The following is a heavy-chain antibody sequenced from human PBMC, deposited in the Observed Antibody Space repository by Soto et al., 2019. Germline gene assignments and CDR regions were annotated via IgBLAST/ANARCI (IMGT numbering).Heavy chain of an antibody. CDR2: TSVYNGNT. CDR3: PGRGPKSSSPLSDAFDI. J-gene: IGHJ3*02. V-gene: IGHV1-18*01. Sequence: VELVQSGAEVKKPGASVTVCCEASGYTFTSYGISWVRQGPGQGLELMGWTSVYNGNTNYAQKLRGRVTRTTDTSKNTGYVDLGCVNDHDAAVYYCPGRGPKSSSPLSDAFDIWGQGKMVNVAS. D-gene: IGHD6-6*01. CDR1: GYTFTSYG.